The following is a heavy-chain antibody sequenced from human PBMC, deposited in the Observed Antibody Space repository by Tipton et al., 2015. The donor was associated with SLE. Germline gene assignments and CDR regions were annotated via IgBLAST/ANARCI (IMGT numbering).Heavy chain of an antibody. CDR1: DASMNYYY. CDR2: IHYSGST. Sequence: TLSLTCTASDASMNYYYWTWIRQPPGKGLEWIGYIHYSGSTNCDPSLKSRVTISVDTSKNQFSLSLRSVTAADTAVYYCARDLYGGATRLDYWGQGTLVTVSS. CDR3: ARDLYGGATRLDY. D-gene: IGHD1-26*01. J-gene: IGHJ4*02. V-gene: IGHV4-59*01.